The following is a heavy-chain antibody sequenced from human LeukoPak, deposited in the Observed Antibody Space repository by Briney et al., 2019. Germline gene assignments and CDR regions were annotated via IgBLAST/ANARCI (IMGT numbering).Heavy chain of an antibody. CDR2: ISASGTST. D-gene: IGHD3-22*01. J-gene: IGHJ4*02. V-gene: IGHV3-23*01. CDR1: GFKFTSSA. CDR3: AKALSGYFDY. Sequence: GGSLRLSCAVSGFKFTSSAMSWVRQAPGKGLEWVSTISASGTSTYYADSAKGRFIISRDNSKDTLYLQVNSLRAEDTAVYYCAKALSGYFDYWGPGTLVTVSS.